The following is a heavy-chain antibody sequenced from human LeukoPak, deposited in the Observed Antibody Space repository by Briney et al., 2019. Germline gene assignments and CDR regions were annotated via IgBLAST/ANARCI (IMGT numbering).Heavy chain of an antibody. CDR2: INHSGST. CDR3: ARYSSSWHAEFDY. D-gene: IGHD6-13*01. J-gene: IGHJ4*02. V-gene: IGHV4-34*01. Sequence: PSETLSLTCAVYGGSFSGYYWSWIRQPPGKGLEWIGEINHSGSTNYNPSLKSRVTISVDTSKNQFSLKLSSVTAADTAVYYCARYSSSWHAEFDYWGQGTLVTVSS. CDR1: GGSFSGYY.